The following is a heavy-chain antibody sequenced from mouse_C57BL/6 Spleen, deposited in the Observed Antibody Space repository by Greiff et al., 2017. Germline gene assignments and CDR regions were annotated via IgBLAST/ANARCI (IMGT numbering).Heavy chain of an antibody. CDR2: ISYDGSN. D-gene: IGHD4-1*01. CDR1: GYSITSGYY. V-gene: IGHV3-6*01. Sequence: ESGPGLVKPSQSLSLTCSVTGYSITSGYYWNWIRQFPGNKLEWMGYISYDGSNNYNPSLKNRISITRDTSKNQFFLKLNSVTTEDTATYYCARGLGQGYFDYWGQGTTLTVSS. CDR3: ARGLGQGYFDY. J-gene: IGHJ2*01.